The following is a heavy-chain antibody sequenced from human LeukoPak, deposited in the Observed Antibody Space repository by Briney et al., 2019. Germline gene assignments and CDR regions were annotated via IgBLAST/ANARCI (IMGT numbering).Heavy chain of an antibody. V-gene: IGHV4-34*01. CDR3: ARGYGYSSS. D-gene: IGHD6-13*01. CDR2: INHSGST. CDR1: GGSFSGYY. Sequence: PSETLSLTCAVYGGSFSGYYWSWIRQPPGKGLEWIGEINHSGSTNYNPSLKSRVTISVDTSKNQFSLKLSSVTAADTAVYYCARGYGYSSSWSQGTLVTVSS. J-gene: IGHJ4*02.